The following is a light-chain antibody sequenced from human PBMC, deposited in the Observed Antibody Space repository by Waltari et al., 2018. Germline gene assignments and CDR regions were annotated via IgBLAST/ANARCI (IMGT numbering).Light chain of an antibody. Sequence: QSAPTQPPSVSGSPGQAVTISCTGTSSDFGSYKSVSWYQQYPGKAHKLVIYGVSNRPSGVSHRFSGSKSGNTASLTISGLQAEDEADYYCSSQTTTYTWVFGGGTRLTVL. CDR2: GVS. V-gene: IGLV2-14*01. CDR3: SSQTTTYTWV. CDR1: SSDFGSYKS. J-gene: IGLJ3*02.